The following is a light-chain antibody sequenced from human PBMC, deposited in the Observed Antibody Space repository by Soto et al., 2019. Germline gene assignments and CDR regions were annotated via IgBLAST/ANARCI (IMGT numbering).Light chain of an antibody. CDR2: GAS. J-gene: IGKJ2*01. Sequence: EIVLTQSPGTLSLSPGERATLSCRASQSVGSRFLAWYQQKPGQAPRLLIYGASSRATGIPDRFSGSGSGTDFTLTITTLEPEDFAVYFCHHYGASPYTFGQGTNLEIK. CDR1: QSVGSRF. V-gene: IGKV3-20*01. CDR3: HHYGASPYT.